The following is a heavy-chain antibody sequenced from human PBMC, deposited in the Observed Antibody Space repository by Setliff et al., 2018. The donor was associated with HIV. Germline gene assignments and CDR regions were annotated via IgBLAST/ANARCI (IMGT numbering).Heavy chain of an antibody. V-gene: IGHV3-30*03. CDR2: ISYDGSRM. CDR1: GFTFSSNW. J-gene: IGHJ5*02. CDR3: ARDLPGMAP. Sequence: PGESLKISCVASGFTFSSNWLSWVRQAPGKGLEWVSVISYDGSRMSYADSVKGRFTISRDNPKNSLYLQMNSLRAEDSAVYYCARDLPGMAPWGQGTLVTVS. D-gene: IGHD6-13*01.